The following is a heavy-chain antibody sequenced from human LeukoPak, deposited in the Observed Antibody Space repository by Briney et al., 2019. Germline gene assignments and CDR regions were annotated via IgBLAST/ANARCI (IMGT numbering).Heavy chain of an antibody. Sequence: ASVKVSCKASGYTFTSYDINWVRQATGQGLEWMGWMNPNSGNTGYAQKSQGRVTMTRNTSISTAYMELSSLRSEDTAVYYCARIAAEDIFDYWGQGTLVTVSS. J-gene: IGHJ4*02. D-gene: IGHD6-13*01. CDR3: ARIAAEDIFDY. V-gene: IGHV1-8*01. CDR2: MNPNSGNT. CDR1: GYTFTSYD.